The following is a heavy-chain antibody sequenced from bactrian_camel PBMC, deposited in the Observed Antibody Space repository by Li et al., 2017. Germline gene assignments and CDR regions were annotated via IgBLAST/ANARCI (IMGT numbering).Heavy chain of an antibody. CDR2: IYAGGGTA. V-gene: IGHV3S42*01. J-gene: IGHJ4*01. CDR1: GATTDTNA. D-gene: IGHD1*01. Sequence: VQLVESGGGSAQAGGSLKLSCRVSPGATTDTNARAWFRQAPGKEREGVAAIYAGGGTATYADSVQGRFTISQDKTRRTVFLQMDSLKPEDTAVYYCAATGQMLSVAGCRTQGTQVTVS.